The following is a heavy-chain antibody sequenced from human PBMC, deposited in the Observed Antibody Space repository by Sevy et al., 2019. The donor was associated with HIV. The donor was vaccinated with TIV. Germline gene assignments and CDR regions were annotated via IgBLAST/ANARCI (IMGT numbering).Heavy chain of an antibody. CDR2: IHYTGTT. D-gene: IGHD7-27*01. CDR1: GYSISSGYW. CDR3: ASHDWGREDY. Sequence: SETLSLTCVVSGYSISSGYWWDWFRRPPGKGLEWIGAIHYTGTTQYTPSLNRRVTGSADTSKNQFSLRLSSMTAADTAVYYCASHDWGREDYWGQGTLVTVSS. J-gene: IGHJ4*02. V-gene: IGHV4-38-2*01.